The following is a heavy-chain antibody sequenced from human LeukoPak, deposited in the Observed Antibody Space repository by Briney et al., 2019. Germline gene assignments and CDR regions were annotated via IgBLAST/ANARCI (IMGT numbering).Heavy chain of an antibody. D-gene: IGHD3-10*01. CDR3: AKSASSGSCYRGYFDY. CDR1: GFTFSSYA. Sequence: PGGSLRLSCAASGFTFSSYAMTWVRQAPGKGLEWVSSVSDSGGSTYYADSVKGRVTISRDNPKNTLYLQMNSLRAGDRAVYYCAKSASSGSCYRGYFDYWGQGTLVTVSS. J-gene: IGHJ4*02. V-gene: IGHV3-23*01. CDR2: VSDSGGST.